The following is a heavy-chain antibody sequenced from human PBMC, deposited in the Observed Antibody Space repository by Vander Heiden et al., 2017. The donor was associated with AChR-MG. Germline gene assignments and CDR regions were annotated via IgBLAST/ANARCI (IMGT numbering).Heavy chain of an antibody. CDR3: AGCGATIPPHLDY. V-gene: IGHV4-34*01. J-gene: IGHJ4*02. CDR2: INHSGRT. D-gene: IGHD2-21*01. CDR1: GGSFSGYY. Sequence: QVQLQQWGAGLLKPSETLSLTCAVYGGSFSGYYWSWIRQPPGKGLEWIGEINHSGRTNYNPSLKSRVTISVDTSKNQFSLKLSSVTAADTAVYYCAGCGATIPPHLDYWGQGTLVTVSS.